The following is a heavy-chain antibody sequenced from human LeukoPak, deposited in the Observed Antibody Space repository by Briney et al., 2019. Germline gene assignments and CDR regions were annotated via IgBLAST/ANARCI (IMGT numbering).Heavy chain of an antibody. V-gene: IGHV3-30*03. J-gene: IGHJ4*02. CDR3: AIVDY. Sequence: GRSLRLSCAASGFTFSSYGMHWVRQAPGKGLEWVAVISYDGSNKYYADSVKGRFTISRDNSKNTLYLQMNSLRAEDTAVYYCAIVDYWGQGTLVTVSS. CDR2: ISYDGSNK. CDR1: GFTFSSYG.